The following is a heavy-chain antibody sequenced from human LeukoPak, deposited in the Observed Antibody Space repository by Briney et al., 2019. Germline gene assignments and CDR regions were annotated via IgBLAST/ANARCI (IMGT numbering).Heavy chain of an antibody. CDR2: ISYSGST. J-gene: IGHJ3*02. CDR1: GDSISSGDYY. Sequence: PSETLSLTCTVSGDSISSGDYYWSWIRQPPGKGLEWIGYISYSGSTYYNPSLKSRVTISVDTSKTQFSLKLSSVTAADTAVYYCARLRPDIVVVPAAILNAFDIWGQGTMVTVSS. CDR3: ARLRPDIVVVPAAILNAFDI. D-gene: IGHD2-2*02. V-gene: IGHV4-30-4*08.